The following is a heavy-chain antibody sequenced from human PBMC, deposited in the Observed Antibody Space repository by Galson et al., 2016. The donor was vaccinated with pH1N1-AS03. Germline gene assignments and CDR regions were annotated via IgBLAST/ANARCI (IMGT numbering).Heavy chain of an antibody. CDR2: ISASGDNT. V-gene: IGHV3-23*01. D-gene: IGHD5-18*01. J-gene: IGHJ4*02. Sequence: GLEWVSLISASGDNTYYADSVKGRFTISRDSSRNTLYLQMNSLRAEDTALYYCAKDIQVSYWGQGTLVTVSS. CDR3: AKDIQVSY.